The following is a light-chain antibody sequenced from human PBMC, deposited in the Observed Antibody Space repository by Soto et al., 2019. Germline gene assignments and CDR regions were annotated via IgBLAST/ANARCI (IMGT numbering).Light chain of an antibody. V-gene: IGLV1-44*01. CDR3: AAWDGDLNAVV. CDR1: SSNIGSNT. Sequence: QSVLTQPPSASETPGQRVIISCSGGSSNIGSNTVNWYQQVPGTAPKLLISNNNQRPSVVPDRFSGSKSGTSASLAISGLQSEYEADYYCAAWDGDLNAVVFGGGTKLTVL. J-gene: IGLJ2*01. CDR2: NNN.